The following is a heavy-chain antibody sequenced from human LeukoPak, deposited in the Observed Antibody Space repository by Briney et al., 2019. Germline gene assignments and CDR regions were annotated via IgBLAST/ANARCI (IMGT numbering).Heavy chain of an antibody. CDR3: ARVPSYIAAAGTSWYFDL. D-gene: IGHD6-13*01. CDR1: GYTFTSYY. CDR2: INPSGGST. V-gene: IGHV1-46*01. J-gene: IGHJ2*01. Sequence: ASVKVSCKASGYTFTSYYMHWVRQAPGQGLEWMGIINPSGGSTSYAQKFQGRVTMTRDTSTSTVYMELSSLRSEDTVVYYCARVPSYIAAAGTSWYFDLWGRGTLVTFSS.